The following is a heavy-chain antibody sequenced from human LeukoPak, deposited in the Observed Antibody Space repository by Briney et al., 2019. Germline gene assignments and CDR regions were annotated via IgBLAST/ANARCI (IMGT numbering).Heavy chain of an antibody. CDR1: GFTFSSYS. CDR3: ARDFLPQRSYYYMDV. V-gene: IGHV3-7*01. Sequence: GGSLRLSCAASGFTFSSYSMNWVRQAPGKGLEWVANIKQDGSEKYYVDSVKGRFTISRDNAKNSLYLQMNSLRAEDTAVYYCARDFLPQRSYYYMDVWGKGTTVTVSS. D-gene: IGHD2/OR15-2a*01. J-gene: IGHJ6*03. CDR2: IKQDGSEK.